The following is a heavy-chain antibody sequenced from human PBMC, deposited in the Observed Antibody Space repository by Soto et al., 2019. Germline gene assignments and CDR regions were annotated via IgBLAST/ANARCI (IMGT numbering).Heavy chain of an antibody. J-gene: IGHJ6*02. V-gene: IGHV3-30-3*01. Sequence: QVQLVESGGGVVQPGRSLRLSCAASGFTFSSYTMHWVRQAPGKGLEWVAVISYDGSNKYYADSVKGRFTISRDTSKNTLYLQMNSLRAEDTAVYYCARGAKGVRFLEWLQDYYYYYGMDVWGQGTTVTVSS. CDR1: GFTFSSYT. CDR3: ARGAKGVRFLEWLQDYYYYYGMDV. CDR2: ISYDGSNK. D-gene: IGHD3-3*01.